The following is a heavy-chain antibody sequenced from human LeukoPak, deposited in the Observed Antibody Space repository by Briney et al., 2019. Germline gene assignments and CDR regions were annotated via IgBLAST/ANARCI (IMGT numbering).Heavy chain of an antibody. CDR1: GGSISSYY. CDR2: IYYSGST. V-gene: IGHV4-59*01. Sequence: SETLSLSCTVSGGSISSYYWTWIRQPPGKGLEWIGYIYYSGSTNYDPSLKSRLTMSLDTSKNQFSLELSSVTAADTAVYYCARGNDYGDYDWGQGTLVTVSS. CDR3: ARGNDYGDYD. J-gene: IGHJ4*02. D-gene: IGHD4-17*01.